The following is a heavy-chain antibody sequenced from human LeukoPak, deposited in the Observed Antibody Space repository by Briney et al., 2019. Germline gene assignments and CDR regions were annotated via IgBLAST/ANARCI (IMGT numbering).Heavy chain of an antibody. V-gene: IGHV3-11*05. Sequence: PGGSLRLSCAASGFTFIDYSMSWIRQAPGKGLEWVSYISPTSDYTSYADSVKGRFTIFRDNAKNSLFLQMNSLRVEDTAVYYCAKERGYCSSTSCHVFDYWGQGTLVTVSS. J-gene: IGHJ4*02. CDR3: AKERGYCSSTSCHVFDY. CDR1: GFTFIDYS. D-gene: IGHD2-2*01. CDR2: ISPTSDYT.